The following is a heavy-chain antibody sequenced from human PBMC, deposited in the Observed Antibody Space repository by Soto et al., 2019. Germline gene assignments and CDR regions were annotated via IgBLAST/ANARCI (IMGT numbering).Heavy chain of an antibody. Sequence: ASVKVSCKASGYTFTSYDINWVRQATGQGLEWMGWMNPNSGNTGYAQKFQGRVTMTRNTSISTAYMELSSLRSEDTAMYYCARLRGHGGYYDSSGYYYGAFDIWGQETMVTGSS. CDR1: GYTFTSYD. J-gene: IGHJ3*02. CDR2: MNPNSGNT. CDR3: ARLRGHGGYYDSSGYYYGAFDI. V-gene: IGHV1-8*01. D-gene: IGHD3-22*01.